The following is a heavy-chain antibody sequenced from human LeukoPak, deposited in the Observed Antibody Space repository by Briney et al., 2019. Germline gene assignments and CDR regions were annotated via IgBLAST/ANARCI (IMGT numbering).Heavy chain of an antibody. J-gene: IGHJ5*02. Sequence: SETLSLTCAVYGGSFSSYYWSWIRKPPGKGLDWIGEINHSGSTNYNQSLKSRVTISVDTSKNQFSLKLSSVTAADTAVYYCASRSDFNWFDPWGQGTLVTVSP. D-gene: IGHD2/OR15-2a*01. CDR3: ASRSDFNWFDP. CDR1: GGSFSSYY. CDR2: INHSGST. V-gene: IGHV4-34*01.